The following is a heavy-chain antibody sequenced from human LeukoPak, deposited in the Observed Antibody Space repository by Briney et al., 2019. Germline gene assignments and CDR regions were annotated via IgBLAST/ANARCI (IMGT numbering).Heavy chain of an antibody. V-gene: IGHV3-9*01. CDR2: ISWNSGSI. CDR3: AKDIAGFPHGWFDP. J-gene: IGHJ5*02. D-gene: IGHD3-9*01. Sequence: GRSLRLSCAASGFTFDDYATHWVRQAPGKGLEWVSGISWNSGSIGYADSVKGRFTISRDNAKNSLYLQMNSLRAEDTALYYCAKDIAGFPHGWFDPWGQGTLVTVSS. CDR1: GFTFDDYA.